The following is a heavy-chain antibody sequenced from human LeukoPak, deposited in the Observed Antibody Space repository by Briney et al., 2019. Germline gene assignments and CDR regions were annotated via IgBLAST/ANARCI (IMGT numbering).Heavy chain of an antibody. J-gene: IGHJ5*02. Sequence: ASVKVSCKASGYTFTGYYMHWVRQAPGQGLEWMGWINPKSGGTNYAQKFLGRVTMTRDTSVSTAYMELSRLRSDDTAVYYCARDLGCGSTSCYSGWFDPWGQGTLVTVSS. CDR1: GYTFTGYY. V-gene: IGHV1-2*02. CDR3: ARDLGCGSTSCYSGWFDP. D-gene: IGHD2-2*01. CDR2: INPKSGGT.